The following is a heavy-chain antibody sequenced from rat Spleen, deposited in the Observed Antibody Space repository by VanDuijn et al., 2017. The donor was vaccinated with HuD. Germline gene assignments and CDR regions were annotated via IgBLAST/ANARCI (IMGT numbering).Heavy chain of an antibody. CDR1: GFTFSSYW. V-gene: IGHV5-58*01. CDR2: FSPDGGLT. J-gene: IGHJ2*01. D-gene: IGHD1-1*01. Sequence: EVQLVETGGGLVHPGESLKLSCVASGFTFSSYWMFWIRQAPGEGLEWLSSFSPDGGLTYYPDSMKGRFTISGDNARRTLFLQMDGLRSEDTATYFCARHPISTVSYYFDYWGQGVMVTVSS. CDR3: ARHPISTVSYYFDY.